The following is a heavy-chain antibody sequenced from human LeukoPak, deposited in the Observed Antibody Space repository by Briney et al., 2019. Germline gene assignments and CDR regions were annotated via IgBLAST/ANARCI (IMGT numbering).Heavy chain of an antibody. Sequence: GGSLRLSCAPSGFTFSSYGMHWVRQAPGKGLEWVAFIRYDGSNKYYADSVKGRFTISRDNSKNTLYLQMNSLRAEDTAVYYCAKDVLAGYYSVGSAFDIWGQGTMVTVSS. D-gene: IGHD3-9*01. CDR2: IRYDGSNK. CDR1: GFTFSSYG. V-gene: IGHV3-30*02. J-gene: IGHJ3*02. CDR3: AKDVLAGYYSVGSAFDI.